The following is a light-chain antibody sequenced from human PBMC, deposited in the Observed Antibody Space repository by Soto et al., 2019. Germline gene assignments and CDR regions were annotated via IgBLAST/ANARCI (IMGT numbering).Light chain of an antibody. CDR1: SSDIGGYNY. CDR3: SSYAGTNNVV. V-gene: IGLV2-8*01. Sequence: QSVLTQPPSASESPGQSVTISCTGTSSDIGGYNYVSWYQQHPGKAPKLMIYDVSKRPSGVPDRFSGSKSGNTASLTVSGLQAEDEADYYCSSYAGTNNVVFGGGTKVTVL. CDR2: DVS. J-gene: IGLJ2*01.